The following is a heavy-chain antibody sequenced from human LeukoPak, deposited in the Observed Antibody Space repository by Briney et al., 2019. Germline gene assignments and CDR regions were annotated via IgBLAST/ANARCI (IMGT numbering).Heavy chain of an antibody. CDR3: AKRDSSGSLPRLFDF. V-gene: IGHV3-53*01. CDR1: PLTVNSNY. CDR2: IYGGGST. D-gene: IGHD6-19*01. J-gene: IGHJ4*02. Sequence: GGSLRLSCAASPLTVNSNYMSWVRQAPGRGLEWVSGIYGGGSTNYADSVKGRFTISRDNSKNTVYLQMNSLRAEDTAVYYCAKRDSSGSLPRLFDFWGQGTLVTVSS.